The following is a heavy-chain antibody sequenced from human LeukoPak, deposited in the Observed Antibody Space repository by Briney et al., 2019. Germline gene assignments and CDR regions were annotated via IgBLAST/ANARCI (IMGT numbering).Heavy chain of an antibody. CDR1: GFSFSNYW. CDR2: IKADGSEE. J-gene: IGHJ4*02. D-gene: IGHD1-7*01. CDR3: ARSNYGPEN. Sequence: PGGSLRLSCVTSGFSFSNYWMNSIRLAPGKGLEWVAIIKADGSEEHYVDSVRGRFTVSRDNAKNSLYLQMSSLRVEDTAVYYCARSNYGPENWGQGTLVTVSS. V-gene: IGHV3-7*01.